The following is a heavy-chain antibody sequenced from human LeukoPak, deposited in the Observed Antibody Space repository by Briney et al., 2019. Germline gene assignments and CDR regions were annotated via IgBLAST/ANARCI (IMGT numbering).Heavy chain of an antibody. CDR1: GGSISSSSYY. CDR3: ARPRCSSTSCYDYYYYYMDV. Sequence: SETLSLTCTVSGGSISSSSYYWGWIRQPPGRGLEWIGSIYYSGSTYYNPSLTSRVTISVDTSKNQFSLKLTSVTAADTAVYYWARPRCSSTSCYDYYYYYMDVWGKGTTVTVSS. CDR2: IYYSGST. D-gene: IGHD2-2*01. V-gene: IGHV4-39*01. J-gene: IGHJ6*03.